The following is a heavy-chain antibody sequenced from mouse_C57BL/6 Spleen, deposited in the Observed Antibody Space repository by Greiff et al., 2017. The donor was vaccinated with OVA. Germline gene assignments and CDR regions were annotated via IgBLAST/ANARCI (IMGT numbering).Heavy chain of an antibody. J-gene: IGHJ2*01. V-gene: IGHV7-3*01. CDR2: IRNKANGYTT. CDR3: ARSPGPYYFDY. Sequence: DVKLVESGGGLVQPGGSLSLSCAASGFTFTDYYMSWVRQPPGKALEWLGFIRNKANGYTTEYSASVKGRFTISRDNSQSILYLQMNAQRAEDSATYYCARSPGPYYFDYWGQGTTLTVSS. CDR1: GFTFTDYY.